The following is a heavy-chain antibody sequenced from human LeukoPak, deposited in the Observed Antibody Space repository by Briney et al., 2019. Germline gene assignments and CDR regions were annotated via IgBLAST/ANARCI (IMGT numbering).Heavy chain of an antibody. CDR1: GFMFNDYA. D-gene: IGHD2-15*01. J-gene: IGHJ4*02. V-gene: IGHV3-30*18. CDR2: ISHDGSNN. Sequence: GGSLRLSCAPSGFMFNDYALHWVRQAPGKGLEWVVVISHDGSNNNYADSVKGRFTISRDNSKNTLYLQMNSLRPEDTAVYYCAKVRVGTAHFDYWGQGTLVTVSS. CDR3: AKVRVGTAHFDY.